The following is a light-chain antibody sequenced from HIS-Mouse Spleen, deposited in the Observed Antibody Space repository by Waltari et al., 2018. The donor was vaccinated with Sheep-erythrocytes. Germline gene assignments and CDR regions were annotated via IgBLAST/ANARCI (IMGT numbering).Light chain of an antibody. CDR3: QSADSSGTYV. J-gene: IGLJ1*01. V-gene: IGLV3-25*03. Sequence: SYELTQPPSVPVSPGQTARITCSGDALPKQYAYWYQQKPGQAPVLVIYKDSERPSGIPGRFSGTSAGTTVTLTSSGVQAEDEADYYCQSADSSGTYVFGTGTKVTVL. CDR1: ALPKQY. CDR2: KDS.